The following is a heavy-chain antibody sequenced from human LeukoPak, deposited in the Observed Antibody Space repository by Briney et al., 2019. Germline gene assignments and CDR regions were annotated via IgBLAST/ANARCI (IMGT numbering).Heavy chain of an antibody. V-gene: IGHV4-59*01. D-gene: IGHD2-2*01. CDR1: GGSISSYY. J-gene: IGHJ3*02. Sequence: PSETLSLTCTVSGGSISSYYWSWIRQPPGKGLEWIRYIYYSGSTNYNPSLKSRVTISVDTSKNQFSLKLSSVTAADTAVYYCARERAEVVVVPAATYDAFDIWGQGTIVSVSS. CDR2: IYYSGST. CDR3: ARERAEVVVVPAATYDAFDI.